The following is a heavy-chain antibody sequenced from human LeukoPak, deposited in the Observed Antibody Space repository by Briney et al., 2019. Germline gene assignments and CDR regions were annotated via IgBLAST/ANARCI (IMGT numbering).Heavy chain of an antibody. J-gene: IGHJ4*02. CDR1: GFTVSSNY. Sequence: GGSLRLSCAASGFTVSSNYMSWVRQAPGKGPEWVSVIYGGGSTYYADSVKGRFTISRDNSKNTLYLQMNSLRAEDTAVYYCARDFAAGGTYPRYWGQRTLVTVSS. CDR2: IYGGGST. V-gene: IGHV3-53*01. CDR3: ARDFAAGGTYPRY. D-gene: IGHD6-13*01.